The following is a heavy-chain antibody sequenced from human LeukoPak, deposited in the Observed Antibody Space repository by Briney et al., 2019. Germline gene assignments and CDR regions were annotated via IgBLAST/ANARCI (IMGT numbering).Heavy chain of an antibody. V-gene: IGHV3-7*01. Sequence: GGSLRLSCAASGFTFGTYWMSWVRQAPGKGLEWVANIKQDGSETYYVDSVKGRFTISRDNAKNTLYLQMNSLRAEDTAVYYCARGNPTMVRVMDVWGQGTTVTVSS. CDR1: GFTFGTYW. D-gene: IGHD3-10*01. J-gene: IGHJ6*02. CDR2: IKQDGSET. CDR3: ARGNPTMVRVMDV.